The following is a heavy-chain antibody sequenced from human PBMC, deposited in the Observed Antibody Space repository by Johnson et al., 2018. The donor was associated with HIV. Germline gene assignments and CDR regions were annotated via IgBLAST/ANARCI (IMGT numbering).Heavy chain of an antibody. CDR1: GFTFSSYW. CDR2: IKQDGSEK. V-gene: IGHV3-7*05. CDR3: ARRGGSGWSAFDI. D-gene: IGHD6-19*01. J-gene: IGHJ3*02. Sequence: VQLVESGGGLVQPGGSLRLSCAASGFTFSSYWMSWVRQAPGKGLEWVANIKQDGSEKYYVDSVKGRFTISRDNAKNSLYLQMNSLRAEDTAVYYCARRGGSGWSAFDIWGQGTIVTVSS.